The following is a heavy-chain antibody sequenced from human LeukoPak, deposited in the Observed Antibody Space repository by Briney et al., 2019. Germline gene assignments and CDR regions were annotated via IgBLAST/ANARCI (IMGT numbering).Heavy chain of an antibody. Sequence: ASVKVSCKASGGTFSSYAISWVRQAPGQGLEWMGRIIPIFGIANYAQKFQGRVTITADKSTSTAYMELSSLRFEDTAVYYCAGGNTYYYDSSGWNYYGMDVWGQGTTVTVSS. D-gene: IGHD3-22*01. J-gene: IGHJ6*02. CDR3: AGGNTYYYDSSGWNYYGMDV. CDR2: IIPIFGIA. CDR1: GGTFSSYA. V-gene: IGHV1-69*04.